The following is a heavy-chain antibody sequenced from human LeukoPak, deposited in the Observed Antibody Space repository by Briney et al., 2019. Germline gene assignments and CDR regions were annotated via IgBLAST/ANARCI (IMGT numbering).Heavy chain of an antibody. V-gene: IGHV3-74*01. Sequence: PGGSLRLSCAASGFTFSNYWMHWVRHAPGKGLVWVSRINRDGRSTNYADSVKGRFTISRDNAKDTVFLQMNSLRAEDTAVYYCARDYKYAFDYWGQGTLVAVSP. D-gene: IGHD2-8*01. J-gene: IGHJ4*02. CDR3: ARDYKYAFDY. CDR2: INRDGRST. CDR1: GFTFSNYW.